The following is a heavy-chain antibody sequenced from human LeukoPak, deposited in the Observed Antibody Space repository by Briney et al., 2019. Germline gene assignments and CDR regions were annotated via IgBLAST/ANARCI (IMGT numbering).Heavy chain of an antibody. D-gene: IGHD5-18*01. J-gene: IGHJ5*02. CDR1: GYTFTRYD. CDR2: IIPIFGTA. V-gene: IGHV1-69*13. CDR3: ARGGIQLWFNWFDP. Sequence: GASVKVSCKASGYTFTRYDISWVRQAPGQGLEWMGGIIPIFGTANYAQKFQGRVTITADESTSTAYMELSSLRSEDTAVYYCARGGIQLWFNWFDPWGQGTLVTVSS.